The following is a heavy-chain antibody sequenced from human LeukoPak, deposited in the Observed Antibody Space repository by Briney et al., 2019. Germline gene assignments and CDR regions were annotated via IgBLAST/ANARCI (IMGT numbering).Heavy chain of an antibody. Sequence: GESLKISCKGSGYSFATSWIGWVRQVPGKGLEWMGIIYPGDSDTRYSPSFQGQVTISADKSISTAYLQWSSLKASDTAMYYCARRDDGYNTGGYYYFDYWGQGTLVTVSS. V-gene: IGHV5-51*01. CDR3: ARRDDGYNTGGYYYFDY. CDR2: IYPGDSDT. CDR1: GYSFATSW. D-gene: IGHD5-24*01. J-gene: IGHJ4*02.